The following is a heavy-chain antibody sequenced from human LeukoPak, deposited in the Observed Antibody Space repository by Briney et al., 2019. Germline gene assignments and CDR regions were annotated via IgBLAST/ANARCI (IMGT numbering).Heavy chain of an antibody. J-gene: IGHJ4*02. Sequence: PGGSLRLSCAASGFTFSNAWMSWVRQAPGKGLEWVSAIRGSGGSTYYADSVKGRFTISRDNSKNTLNLQMNSLRAEDTAVYYCAKDGDRDGYITYFDYWGQGTLVTVSS. CDR2: IRGSGGST. D-gene: IGHD5-24*01. V-gene: IGHV3-23*01. CDR1: GFTFSNAW. CDR3: AKDGDRDGYITYFDY.